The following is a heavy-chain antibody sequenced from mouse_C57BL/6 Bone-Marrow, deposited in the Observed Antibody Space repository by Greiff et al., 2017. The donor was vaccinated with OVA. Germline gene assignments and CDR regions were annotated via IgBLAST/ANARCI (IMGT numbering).Heavy chain of an antibody. CDR3: ASHRDSYAMDY. V-gene: IGHV5-12*01. J-gene: IGHJ4*01. CDR1: GFTFSDYY. D-gene: IGHD3-1*01. CDR2: ISNGGGST. Sequence: EVQLVESGGGLVQPGGSLKLSCAASGFTFSDYYMYWVRQTPEKRLEWVAYISNGGGSTYYPDTVKGRFTISRDNATNTLYLQMSRLKSEDTAVYYCASHRDSYAMDYWGQGTSVTVSS.